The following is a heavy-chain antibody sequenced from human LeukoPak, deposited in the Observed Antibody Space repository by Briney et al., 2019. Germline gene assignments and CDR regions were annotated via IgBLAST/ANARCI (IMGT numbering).Heavy chain of an antibody. D-gene: IGHD6-13*01. Sequence: GGSLRLSCAASGFTFSSYAMSWARQAPGKGLEWVSGISSSGGSTVYADSVKGRFTISRDNFRNTVFLQMNSLTAEDTAIYFCAKDKDTSSWYMEWFDPWGQGTLVTVSS. CDR1: GFTFSSYA. CDR3: AKDKDTSSWYMEWFDP. CDR2: ISSSGGST. J-gene: IGHJ5*02. V-gene: IGHV3-23*01.